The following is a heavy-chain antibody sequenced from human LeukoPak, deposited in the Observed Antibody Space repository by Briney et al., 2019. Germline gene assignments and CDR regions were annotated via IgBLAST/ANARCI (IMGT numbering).Heavy chain of an antibody. CDR2: INPNSGGT. J-gene: IGHJ6*02. CDR3: ARAPSLLWFGEPYYYGMDV. D-gene: IGHD3-10*01. CDR1: GYTFTGYY. V-gene: IGHV1-2*02. Sequence: GASVKVSCKASGYTFTGYYMHWVRQAPGQGLEWMGWINPNSGGTNYAQKFQGRVTMTRDTSISTAYMELSRLRSDDTAVYYCARAPSLLWFGEPYYYGMDVWGQGTTVTVSS.